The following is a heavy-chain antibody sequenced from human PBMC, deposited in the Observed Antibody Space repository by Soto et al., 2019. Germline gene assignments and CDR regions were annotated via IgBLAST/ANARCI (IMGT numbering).Heavy chain of an antibody. Sequence: QVHLVQSGAEVKKPGASVKVSCKGSGYGFTTYGITWVRQAPGQGLEWMAWISAHNGNTNYAQKLQGRVTVTRDTSTSKACMELRSLRSDDTSVYYCARGRYGDYWGQGALVTVSS. CDR3: ARGRYGDY. D-gene: IGHD1-1*01. CDR2: ISAHNGNT. CDR1: GYGFTTYG. V-gene: IGHV1-18*01. J-gene: IGHJ4*02.